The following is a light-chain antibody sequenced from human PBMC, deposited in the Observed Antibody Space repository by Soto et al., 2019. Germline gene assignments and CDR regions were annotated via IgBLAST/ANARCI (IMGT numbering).Light chain of an antibody. CDR3: SSYTSSTVYI. CDR1: SSDVGGYSY. CDR2: HVT. J-gene: IGLJ1*01. Sequence: QSVLTQPASVSGSPGQSITISCTGTSSDVGGYSYVSWYQQHPGDAPKLMIYHVTNRPSGGSDRFSGSKSGNTASLTISGLQAEDEADYYCSSYTSSTVYIFGTGTKVTVL. V-gene: IGLV2-14*03.